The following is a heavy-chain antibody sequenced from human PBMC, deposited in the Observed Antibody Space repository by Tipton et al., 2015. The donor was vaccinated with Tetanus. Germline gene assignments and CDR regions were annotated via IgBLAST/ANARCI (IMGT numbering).Heavy chain of an antibody. J-gene: IGHJ6*02. D-gene: IGHD5-18*01. CDR2: ISAYNGNT. Sequence: QLVQSGAEVKKPGASVKVSCKASGHTFTSYGISWVRQAPGQGLEWMGWISAYNGNTNYAQKLQGRVTMTTDTSTSTAYMEMRSLRSDDTAVYYCARGASYGPDYYYGMDVWGQGTTVTVSS. CDR3: ARGASYGPDYYYGMDV. CDR1: GHTFTSYG. V-gene: IGHV1-18*01.